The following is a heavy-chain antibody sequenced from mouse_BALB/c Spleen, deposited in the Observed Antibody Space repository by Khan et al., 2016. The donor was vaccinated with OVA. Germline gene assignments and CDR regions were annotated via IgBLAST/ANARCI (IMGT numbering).Heavy chain of an antibody. CDR2: IYPGTDNT. Sequence: QVQLQQSGAELVRPGASVKLSCKTSGYIFTNYWIHWVKQRSGQGLEWIARIYPGTDNTYYNAKFKDKATLTVDKSSSTAYIQLSSLKSEDSAVYCCAREEALYYFDYWGQGTTLTVSS. J-gene: IGHJ2*01. V-gene: IGHV1S132*01. CDR1: GYIFTNYW. CDR3: AREEALYYFDY. D-gene: IGHD3-2*02.